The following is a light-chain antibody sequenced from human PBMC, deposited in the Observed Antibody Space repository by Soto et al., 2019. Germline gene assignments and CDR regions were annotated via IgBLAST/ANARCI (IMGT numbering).Light chain of an antibody. Sequence: EIVMTQSPATLSVSPGERATLSCRASQSVSSNLAWYQHKPGQAPRLLISGASTRATGILARFSGSGSGTEFTLTISSLQSEDLAIYYCQQYNNWPYTFGQGTKLEIK. CDR3: QQYNNWPYT. CDR1: QSVSSN. CDR2: GAS. V-gene: IGKV3-15*01. J-gene: IGKJ2*01.